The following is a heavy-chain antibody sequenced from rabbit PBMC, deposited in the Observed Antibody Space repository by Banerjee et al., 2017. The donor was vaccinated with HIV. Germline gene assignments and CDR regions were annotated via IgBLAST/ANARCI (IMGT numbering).Heavy chain of an antibody. V-gene: IGHV1S43*01. CDR3: VRTIVESSYHDDFNL. CDR2: IYTTSGST. CDR1: GFSLSSYY. J-gene: IGHJ4*01. Sequence: QEQLVESGGGLVQPEGSLTLTCTASGFSLSSYYMCWVRQAPGRGLELIACIYTTSGSTWYASWVNGRFTISRSTSLNTVDLQMTSLTAADTATYFCVRTIVESSYHDDFNLWGPGTLVTVS. D-gene: IGHD8-1*01.